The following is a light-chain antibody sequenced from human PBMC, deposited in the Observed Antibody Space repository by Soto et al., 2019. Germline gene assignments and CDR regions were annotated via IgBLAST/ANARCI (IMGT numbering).Light chain of an antibody. CDR2: DAS. CDR3: QQYKSYPYT. CDR1: QSISSW. Sequence: DLQMTQSPSTLSASVGDRVTITCRASQSISSWLAWYQQKPGKAPKLLIYDASSLKSGVPSRFSGSGSGTEFTLTISSLQPDDFATYYCQQYKSYPYTFGQGTKLEIK. J-gene: IGKJ2*01. V-gene: IGKV1-5*01.